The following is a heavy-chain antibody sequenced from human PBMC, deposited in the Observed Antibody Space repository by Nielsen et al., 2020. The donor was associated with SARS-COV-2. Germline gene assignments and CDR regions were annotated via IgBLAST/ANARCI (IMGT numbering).Heavy chain of an antibody. Sequence: GESLKISCAASGFTFSNYAMSWVRQAPGKGLEWVSGISGRGGTTYYADSATGRFTISSDNSKNTVYLQMNSLSAEDTALYYCAKETTIVVIPAAPVDPWGQGTLVIVSS. V-gene: IGHV3-23*01. CDR2: ISGRGGTT. CDR1: GFTFSNYA. J-gene: IGHJ5*02. D-gene: IGHD2-2*01. CDR3: AKETTIVVIPAAPVDP.